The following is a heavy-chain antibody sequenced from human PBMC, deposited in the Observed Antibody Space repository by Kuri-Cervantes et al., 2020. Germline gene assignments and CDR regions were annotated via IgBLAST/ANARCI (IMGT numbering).Heavy chain of an antibody. V-gene: IGHV4-34*01. J-gene: IGHJ4*02. CDR1: GGSVSGSY. CDR3: ARGLVRLRPLRYFDY. Sequence: ESLKISCGVSGGSVSGSYWSWIRQPPGKGLEWIGEIFHSGSTNINPSLKSRVTISIDTSKNHFSLTLSSVTAADTAVYYCARGLVRLRPLRYFDYWGQGTLVTVSS. D-gene: IGHD6-25*01. CDR2: IFHSGST.